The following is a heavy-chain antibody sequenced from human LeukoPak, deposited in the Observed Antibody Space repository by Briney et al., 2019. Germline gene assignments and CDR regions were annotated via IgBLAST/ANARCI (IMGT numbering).Heavy chain of an antibody. V-gene: IGHV3-30*18. Sequence: PGGSLRLSCAASGFTFSRYWMNWVRQAPGKGLEWVAVISYDGSDKYYVDSVKGRFTISRDNSKNTLYLQMNSLRAEDTAVYYCAKVLGYGNIVGAGPSNDYWGRGTLVTVSS. CDR1: GFTFSRYW. J-gene: IGHJ4*02. CDR3: AKVLGYGNIVGAGPSNDY. D-gene: IGHD1-26*01. CDR2: ISYDGSDK.